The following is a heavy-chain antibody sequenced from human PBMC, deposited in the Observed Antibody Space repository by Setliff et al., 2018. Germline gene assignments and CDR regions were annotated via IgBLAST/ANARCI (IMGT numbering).Heavy chain of an antibody. J-gene: IGHJ5*02. CDR1: ADSISSSYDY. V-gene: IGHV4-39*01. D-gene: IGHD3-10*01. Sequence: SETLSLTCNVSADSISSSYDYWAWIRQPPGKGLEWIGEIYHSGSTNYNPSLKSRVTISVDTSKNQFSLKLSSVTAADTAVYYCALNPSWFGELFAWFDPWGQGTLVTVSS. CDR2: IYHSGST. CDR3: ALNPSWFGELFAWFDP.